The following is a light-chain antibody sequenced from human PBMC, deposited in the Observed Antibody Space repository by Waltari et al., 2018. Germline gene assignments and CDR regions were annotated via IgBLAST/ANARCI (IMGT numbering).Light chain of an antibody. CDR2: DVS. CDR3: SSYTTSSTWV. CDR1: SSDVGAYTF. J-gene: IGLJ2*01. Sequence: QSALTQPASVSGSPGQSITISCTGTSSDVGAYTFVSWYQQHPDKAPKIMIYDVSKRPSGVSNRFSGSKSGNTASLTISGLQAEDEANYYCSSYTTSSTWVFGGGTRLTVL. V-gene: IGLV2-14*01.